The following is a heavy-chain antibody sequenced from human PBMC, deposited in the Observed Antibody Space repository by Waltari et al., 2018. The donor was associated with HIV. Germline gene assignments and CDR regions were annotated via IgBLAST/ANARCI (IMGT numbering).Heavy chain of an antibody. CDR1: GGSFSGYY. Sequence: QVQLQQWGAGLLKPSETLSLTCAVYGGSFSGYYWSWIRQPPGKGLEWIGEINHSGRTNYKPSLKSRVTISVDTSKNQFSLKLSSVTAADTAVYYCASRAGGSGYGPNYYYYGMDVWGQGTTVTVSS. D-gene: IGHD3-3*01. V-gene: IGHV4-34*01. CDR2: INHSGRT. CDR3: ASRAGGSGYGPNYYYYGMDV. J-gene: IGHJ6*02.